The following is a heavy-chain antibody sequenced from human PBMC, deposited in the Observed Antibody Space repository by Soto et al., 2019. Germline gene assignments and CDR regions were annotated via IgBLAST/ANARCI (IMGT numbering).Heavy chain of an antibody. CDR2: IIPIFGTA. Sequence: QLQLVQSGAEVKKPGSSVKVSCKASGGTFSSYAISWVRQAPGQGLDWMGGIIPIFGTANYAQKFQGRVTITADESTSTADMELSSLRSEDTAVYYCARRIVLMVYEDLYYYCGMDVWGQGTTVTVSS. D-gene: IGHD2-8*01. J-gene: IGHJ6*02. CDR3: ARRIVLMVYEDLYYYCGMDV. V-gene: IGHV1-69*01. CDR1: GGTFSSYA.